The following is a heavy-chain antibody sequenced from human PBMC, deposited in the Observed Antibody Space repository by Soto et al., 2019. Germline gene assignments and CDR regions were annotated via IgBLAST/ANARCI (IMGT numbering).Heavy chain of an antibody. Sequence: SETLSLTCTVSGGSISSYYWSWIRQPPGKGLEWIGYIYYSGSTNYNPSLKRRVTISVDTSKNQFSLKLSSVTAADTAVYDCAREGYGDSSGLGLFDIWGQGTMVTVSS. V-gene: IGHV4-59*01. CDR3: AREGYGDSSGLGLFDI. CDR1: GGSISSYY. J-gene: IGHJ3*02. CDR2: IYYSGST. D-gene: IGHD3-22*01.